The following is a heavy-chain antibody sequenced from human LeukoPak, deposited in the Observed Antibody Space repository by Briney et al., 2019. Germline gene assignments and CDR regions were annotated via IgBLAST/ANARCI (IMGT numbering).Heavy chain of an antibody. Sequence: GRSLRLSCAASGFTFSSYAMHWVRQAPGKGLEWVAVISYDGSNKYYADSVKGRFTISRDNSKNTLYLQMNSLRAEDTAVYYCAREVRRYCSGGSCYSRNFDYWGQGTLVTVSS. D-gene: IGHD2-15*01. J-gene: IGHJ4*02. CDR2: ISYDGSNK. V-gene: IGHV3-30-3*01. CDR3: AREVRRYCSGGSCYSRNFDY. CDR1: GFTFSSYA.